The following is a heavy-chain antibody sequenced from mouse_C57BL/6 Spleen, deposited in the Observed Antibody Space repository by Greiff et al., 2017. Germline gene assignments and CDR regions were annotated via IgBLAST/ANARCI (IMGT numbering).Heavy chain of an antibody. D-gene: IGHD1-1*01. CDR2: IRSGGSYT. CDR3: ARDDINTVVARGYVDV. V-gene: IGHV5-6*02. CDR1: GFTFSSYG. Sequence: EVKLQESGGDLVKPGGSLKLSCAASGFTFSSYGMSWVRQTPAKRLGWVATIRSGGSYTYYPDSVKGRFTSSRDNAKKTLYLQMSSLKSEDTAMYYCARDDINTVVARGYVDVWGTGTTVTVSS. J-gene: IGHJ1*03.